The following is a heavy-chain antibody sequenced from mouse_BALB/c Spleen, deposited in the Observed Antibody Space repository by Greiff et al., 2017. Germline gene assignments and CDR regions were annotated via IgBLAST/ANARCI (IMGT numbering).Heavy chain of an antibody. D-gene: IGHD2-1*01. V-gene: IGHV1S137*01. Sequence: VKLVESGAELVRPGVSVKISCKGSGYTFTDYAMHWVKQSHAKSLEWIGVISTYYGDASYNQKFKGKATMTVDKSSSTAYMELARLTSEDSAIYYCARKGRVRNYAMDYWGQGTSVTVSS. CDR1: GYTFTDYA. CDR3: ARKGRVRNYAMDY. J-gene: IGHJ4*01. CDR2: ISTYYGDA.